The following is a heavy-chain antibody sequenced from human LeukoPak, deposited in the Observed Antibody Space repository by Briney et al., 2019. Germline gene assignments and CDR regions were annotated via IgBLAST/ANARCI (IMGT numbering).Heavy chain of an antibody. CDR3: ARTYDYGDYSLDY. CDR1: GYTFTNYG. V-gene: IGHV1-18*01. Sequence: ASVKVSCKASGYTFTNYGFSWVRQAPGQGLEWLSRISAYNGNTNYAQKVQGRISTTTDTSTSTVHMELRSLTSDDTAVYYCARTYDYGDYSLDYWGQGTLVTVS. J-gene: IGHJ4*02. CDR2: ISAYNGNT. D-gene: IGHD4-17*01.